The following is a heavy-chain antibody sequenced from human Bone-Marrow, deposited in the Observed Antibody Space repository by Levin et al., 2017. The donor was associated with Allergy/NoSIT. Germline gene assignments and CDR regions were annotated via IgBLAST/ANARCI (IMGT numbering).Heavy chain of an antibody. CDR3: ARAGGSGPVGHYYGMDV. CDR2: INPKLGTT. J-gene: IGHJ6*02. CDR1: GYSFANYE. V-gene: IGHV1-8*01. Sequence: PGGSLRLSCKASGYSFANYEINWVRQVPGQGPEWLGWINPKLGTTGYAQNLQVSVSMTRNISINTAYLELSSLRFEDTARYYCARAGGSGPVGHYYGMDVWGQGTTVVVSS. D-gene: IGHD3-10*01.